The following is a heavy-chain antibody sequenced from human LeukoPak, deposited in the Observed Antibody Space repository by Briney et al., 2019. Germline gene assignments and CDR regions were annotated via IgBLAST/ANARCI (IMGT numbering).Heavy chain of an antibody. CDR2: ISYDGSNK. D-gene: IGHD6-19*01. Sequence: GRSLRLSCAASGFTFSSYAMHWVRQAPGKGLEWVAVISYDGSNKYYADSVKGRFTISRDNSKNTLYLQMNSLRAEDTAVYYCARDSARWLVLWYFDLWGRGTLVTVSS. CDR1: GFTFSSYA. CDR3: ARDSARWLVLWYFDL. J-gene: IGHJ2*01. V-gene: IGHV3-30-3*01.